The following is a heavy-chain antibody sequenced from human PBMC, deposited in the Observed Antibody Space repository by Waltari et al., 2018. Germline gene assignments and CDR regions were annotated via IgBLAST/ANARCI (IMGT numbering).Heavy chain of an antibody. CDR3: TSHYYDNDAYYDVY. J-gene: IGHJ4*02. V-gene: IGHV3-74*01. Sequence: EVHLVESGGGLVQPGGSLRLSCEASGFMFSGYWMHWVRQAPGKGLVWVSRISSDRTSTDYADSVNGRFTISRDNAKNTLYLQMNSLRAEDTAVYYCTSHYYDNDAYYDVYWGQGTLVTVSS. D-gene: IGHD3-22*01. CDR2: ISSDRTST. CDR1: GFMFSGYW.